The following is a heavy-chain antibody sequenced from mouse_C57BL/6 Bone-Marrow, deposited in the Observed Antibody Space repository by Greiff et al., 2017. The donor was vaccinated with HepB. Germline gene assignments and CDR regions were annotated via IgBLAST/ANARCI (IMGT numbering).Heavy chain of an antibody. D-gene: IGHD1-1*01. Sequence: VQLQQPAAELVKPRASVKLSRKASGYTFTSYWMHWVKQRPGQGLEWIGMIHPNSGSTNYNEKFKSKATLTVDKSSSTAYMQLSSLTSEDSAVYYCARRGYGSSCWSDYWGQGTTLTVSS. CDR1: GYTFTSYW. CDR3: ARRGYGSSCWSDY. V-gene: IGHV1-64*01. J-gene: IGHJ2*01. CDR2: IHPNSGST.